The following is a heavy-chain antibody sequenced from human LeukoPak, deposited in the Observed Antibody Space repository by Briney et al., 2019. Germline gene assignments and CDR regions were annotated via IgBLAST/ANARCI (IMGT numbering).Heavy chain of an antibody. V-gene: IGHV4-39*07. D-gene: IGHD3-22*01. CDR2: IIYSGNT. CDR1: GGSISSSSYY. J-gene: IGHJ4*02. CDR3: ARGGFAYYYDSSGYYYFDY. Sequence: SETLSLTCTVSGGSISSSSYYWVWIRQPPGKGLEWIGSIIYSGNTYYNPSLKSRVTISVDTSKNQFSLKLSSVTAAGTAVCYCARGGFAYYYDSSGYYYFDYWGQGTLVTVSS.